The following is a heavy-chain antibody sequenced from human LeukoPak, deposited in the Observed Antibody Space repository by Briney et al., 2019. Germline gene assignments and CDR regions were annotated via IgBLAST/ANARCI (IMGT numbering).Heavy chain of an antibody. CDR3: ARLVAATHKYYYYYMDV. V-gene: IGHV1-18*01. J-gene: IGHJ6*03. D-gene: IGHD2-15*01. Sequence: ASVKDSCKASGYTFTSYGISWVRQAPGQGLEWMGWISAYNGNTNYAQKLQGRVTMTTDTSTSTAYMGLRSLRSDDTAVYYCARLVAATHKYYYYYMDVWGQGTLVTVSS. CDR2: ISAYNGNT. CDR1: GYTFTSYG.